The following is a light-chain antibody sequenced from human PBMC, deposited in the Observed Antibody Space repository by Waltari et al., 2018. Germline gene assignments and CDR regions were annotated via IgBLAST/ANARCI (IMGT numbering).Light chain of an antibody. CDR2: TES. V-gene: IGKV1-5*03. CDR3: QQSESYPCT. Sequence: DNQVNQFSFPLAAACGYRGHLTCRAKESINNWLALYQQKPGKAPKLLVYTESILKSGVPSRFSGSGSGTEFTLTITSLQPDDFATYYCQQSESYPCTFGPGTKVEIK. J-gene: IGKJ1*01. CDR1: ESINNW.